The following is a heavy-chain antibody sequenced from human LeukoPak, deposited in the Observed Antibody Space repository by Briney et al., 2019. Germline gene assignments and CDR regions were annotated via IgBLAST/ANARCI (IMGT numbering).Heavy chain of an antibody. D-gene: IGHD3-10*01. CDR2: VLPDDSDT. J-gene: IGHJ3*02. CDR3: ARQGSGTSQYDDTGLPRGAFDI. CDR1: GYIFKNYY. Sequence: NLGESLKISCKASGYIFKNYYIAWVRQMPGKGLEWMGFVLPDDSDTRYSPSFKGQVTISADKSINTAFLQWGSLRASDTAIYYCARQGSGTSQYDDTGLPRGAFDIWGLGTMVTVSS. V-gene: IGHV5-51*01.